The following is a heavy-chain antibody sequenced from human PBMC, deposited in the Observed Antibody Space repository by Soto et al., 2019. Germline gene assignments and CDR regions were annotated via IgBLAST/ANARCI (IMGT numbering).Heavy chain of an antibody. CDR3: AGLGMVAAHREFDP. Sequence: QVQLQESGPGLVKPSGTLSLTCAVSSGTISSSNWWTWLRHPPGKGLEWIGEINQSGSPNYNPSHRSRVTISVNKSKSQFVLKLSSVTAADTAIYYCAGLGMVAAHREFDPWGQGTLVTVSS. J-gene: IGHJ5*02. CDR2: INQSGSP. V-gene: IGHV4-4*02. CDR1: SGTISSSNW. D-gene: IGHD2-15*01.